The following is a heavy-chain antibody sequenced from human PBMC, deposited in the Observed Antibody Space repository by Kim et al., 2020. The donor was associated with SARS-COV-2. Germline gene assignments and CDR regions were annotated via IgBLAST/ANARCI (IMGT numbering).Heavy chain of an antibody. CDR1: GGSFSGYY. CDR3: ARVQRQWLPQGAFDI. D-gene: IGHD6-19*01. V-gene: IGHV4-34*01. Sequence: SETLSLTCAAYGGSFSGYYWSWIRQPPGKGLEWIGEINHSGSTNYNPSLKSRVTISVDTSKNQFSLKLSSVTAADTAVYYCARVQRQWLPQGAFDIWGQGTMVTVSS. J-gene: IGHJ3*02. CDR2: INHSGST.